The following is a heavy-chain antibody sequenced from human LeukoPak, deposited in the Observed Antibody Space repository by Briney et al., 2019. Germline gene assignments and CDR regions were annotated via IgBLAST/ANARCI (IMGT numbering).Heavy chain of an antibody. Sequence: GASVKVSCETSGYTFTDYYILWVRQAPGQGLEWMGWISAYSSNTNYAQKFLGRVTMTTDASTSTAYMELRSLRSDDTAVYYCAREGYCSGSDCYLRFLGYWGQGTLVTVPS. J-gene: IGHJ4*02. D-gene: IGHD2-15*01. CDR2: ISAYSSNT. V-gene: IGHV1-18*01. CDR3: AREGYCSGSDCYLRFLGY. CDR1: GYTFTDYY.